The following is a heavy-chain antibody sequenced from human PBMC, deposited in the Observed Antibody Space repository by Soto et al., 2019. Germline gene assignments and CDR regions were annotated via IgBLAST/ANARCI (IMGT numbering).Heavy chain of an antibody. CDR1: GYTFTRYY. D-gene: IGHD2-21*02. Sequence: QAQLVQSGTEVKKPGASVKVSCKTSGYTFTRYYIHWVRQAPGQGLEWMGWIKPNSGDTKYAQRVQGRVTMTKDTYITPAGMPLRRLTSDDTAVYYCARQLAYCGGDCYTERVDYWGQGTLFTVSS. V-gene: IGHV1-2*02. CDR2: IKPNSGDT. CDR3: ARQLAYCGGDCYTERVDY. J-gene: IGHJ4*02.